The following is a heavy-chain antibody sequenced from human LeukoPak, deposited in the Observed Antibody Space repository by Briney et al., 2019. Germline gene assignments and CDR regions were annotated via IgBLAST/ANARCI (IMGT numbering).Heavy chain of an antibody. D-gene: IGHD3-10*01. V-gene: IGHV1-8*03. CDR2: MNPKSGDT. CDR3: ARDGRGSRSSWFDP. J-gene: IGHJ5*02. Sequence: APVKVSCKASGGTFSSYAISWVRQAPGQGLEWMGWMNPKSGDTGHSQKFQGRVFTTRDTSINTAYMELSSLGSDDTAVYYCARDGRGSRSSWFDPWGQGTLVIVSS. CDR1: GGTFSSYA.